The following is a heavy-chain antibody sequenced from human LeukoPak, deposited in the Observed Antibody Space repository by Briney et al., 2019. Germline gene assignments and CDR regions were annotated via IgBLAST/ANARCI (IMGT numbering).Heavy chain of an antibody. CDR2: IYHSGST. CDR3: ARVEVVPAAPDY. J-gene: IGHJ4*02. D-gene: IGHD2-2*01. Sequence: ASETLSLTCAVSGYSISSGYYWGWIRQPPGKGLKWIGSIYHSGSTYYNPSLKSRVTISVDTSKNQFSLKLSSVTAADTAVYYCARVEVVPAAPDYWGQGTLVTVSS. CDR1: GYSISSGYY. V-gene: IGHV4-38-2*01.